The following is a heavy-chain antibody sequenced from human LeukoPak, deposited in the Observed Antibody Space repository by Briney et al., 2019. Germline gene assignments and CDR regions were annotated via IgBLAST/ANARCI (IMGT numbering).Heavy chain of an antibody. CDR3: AKDPRYCSGISCYLAPY. CDR2: ISGSGGST. V-gene: IGHV3-23*01. CDR1: GFTFSSYG. J-gene: IGHJ4*02. D-gene: IGHD2-15*01. Sequence: PGGSLRLSCVVSGFTFSSYGMSWVRQAPGKGLECVSAISGSGGSTYYADSVKGRFTISRDNSKNTLYLQMNSLRAEDTAVYYCAKDPRYCSGISCYLAPYWGQGSLVTVSS.